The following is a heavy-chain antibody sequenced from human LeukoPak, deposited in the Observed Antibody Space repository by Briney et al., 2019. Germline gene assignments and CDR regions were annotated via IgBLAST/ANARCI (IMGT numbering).Heavy chain of an antibody. CDR3: ARGYIMAAAGTRWFDP. J-gene: IGHJ5*02. V-gene: IGHV4-34*01. CDR2: INHSGST. D-gene: IGHD6-13*01. CDR1: GGSFSGYY. Sequence: PSETLSLTCAVYGGSFSGYYWSWIRQPPGKGLEWIGEINHSGSTNYNPSLKSRVTISVDTSKNQFSLKLSSVTAADRAVYYCARGYIMAAAGTRWFDPWGQGTLVTVSS.